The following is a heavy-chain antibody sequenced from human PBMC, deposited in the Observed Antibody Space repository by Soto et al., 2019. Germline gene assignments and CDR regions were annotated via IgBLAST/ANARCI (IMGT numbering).Heavy chain of an antibody. CDR1: GGSVSSGSYY. V-gene: IGHV4-61*01. CDR2: TYYSGST. CDR3: ATTDSSGYYGYDY. D-gene: IGHD3-22*01. Sequence: SETLSLTCTVSGGSVSSGSYYWSWIRQPPGKGLEWIGYTYYSGSTNYNPSLKSRVTISVDTSKNQFSLKLSSVTAADTAVYYCATTDSSGYYGYDYWGQGTLVTVSS. J-gene: IGHJ4*02.